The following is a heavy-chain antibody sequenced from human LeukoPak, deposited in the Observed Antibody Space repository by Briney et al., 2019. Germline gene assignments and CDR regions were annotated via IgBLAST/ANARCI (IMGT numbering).Heavy chain of an antibody. CDR1: GYSFTTYN. Sequence: ASVKVSCKASGYSFTTYNINWVRQAPGQGLEWMGWMSTNSANSGYAQKFLGRATMTGDSSMSTAYLELGSLRSEDTAVYYCARGGFIYGYSYFGYWGQGTLVTVSS. CDR2: MSTNSANS. CDR3: ARGGFIYGYSYFGY. J-gene: IGHJ4*02. D-gene: IGHD5-18*01. V-gene: IGHV1-8*01.